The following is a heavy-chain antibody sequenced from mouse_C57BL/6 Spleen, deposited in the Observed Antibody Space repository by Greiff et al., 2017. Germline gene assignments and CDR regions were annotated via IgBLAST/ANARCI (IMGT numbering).Heavy chain of an antibody. Sequence: QVTLKVSGPGILQPSQTLSLTCSFSGFSLSTFGMGVGWLRQPSGKGLEWLAHICWDDDKYYNPALKSRLTIFKDTSKNQVFRKIANVDTAETATYYGARIGNSNCVYWYFDVWGTGTTVTVSS. D-gene: IGHD2-5*01. CDR3: ARIGNSNCVYWYFDV. V-gene: IGHV8-8*01. CDR1: GFSLSTFGMG. J-gene: IGHJ1*03. CDR2: ICWDDDK.